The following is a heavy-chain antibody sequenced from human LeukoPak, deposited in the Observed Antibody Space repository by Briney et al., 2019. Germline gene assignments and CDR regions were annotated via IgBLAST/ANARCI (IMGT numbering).Heavy chain of an antibody. J-gene: IGHJ2*01. Sequence: GRSLRLSCAASGFTFSSYWMHWVRQAPGKGLVWVSRINSDGSSTSYADSVKGRFTISRDNAKNTLYLQMNSLRAEDTAVYYCAREDGDTAVNFDLWGRGTLVTVSS. V-gene: IGHV3-74*01. CDR1: GFTFSSYW. CDR3: AREDGDTAVNFDL. CDR2: INSDGSST. D-gene: IGHD5-18*01.